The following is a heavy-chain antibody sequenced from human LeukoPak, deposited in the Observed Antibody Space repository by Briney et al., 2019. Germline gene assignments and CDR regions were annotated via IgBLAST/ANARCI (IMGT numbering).Heavy chain of an antibody. CDR2: IHTSGST. D-gene: IGHD5/OR15-5a*01. J-gene: IGHJ6*03. V-gene: IGHV4-4*07. Sequence: SETLSLTCSVSDGSISSFCWSWIRQPAGKGLEWIGRIHTSGSTDYNPSLKSRVTMSVDTSKNQFSLKLSSVTAADTAVYYCAREVVYDYYCYYMDVWGKGTTVTVSS. CDR3: AREVVYDYYCYYMDV. CDR1: DGSISSFC.